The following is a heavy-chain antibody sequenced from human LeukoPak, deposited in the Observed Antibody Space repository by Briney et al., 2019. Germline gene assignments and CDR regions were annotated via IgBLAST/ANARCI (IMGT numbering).Heavy chain of an antibody. J-gene: IGHJ6*03. V-gene: IGHV4-59*01. CDR1: GCSLSNYY. Sequence: PSETLSLTCTVSGCSLSNYYWSWIRQPPGKGLEWVADIYYGGSANYNAAFKSRVTISVDTSKNQFSLKLSTVTAADTAVYYCARLDCSGGSCYSHYYYYMDVWGIGTTVTVSS. CDR2: IYYGGSA. CDR3: ARLDCSGGSCYSHYYYYMDV. D-gene: IGHD2-15*01.